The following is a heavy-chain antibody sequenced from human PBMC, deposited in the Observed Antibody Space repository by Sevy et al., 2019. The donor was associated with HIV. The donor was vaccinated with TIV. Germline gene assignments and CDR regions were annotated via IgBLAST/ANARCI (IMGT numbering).Heavy chain of an antibody. Sequence: GGSLRLSCAASGFTFSSYWMHWVRQAPGKGLVWVSRINSDGSSTSYADSVKGRFTISRDNAKNTLYLQMNSLRAEDTAVYYCARDYDSSGYRDAFDIWGQGTMVTVS. CDR3: ARDYDSSGYRDAFDI. J-gene: IGHJ3*02. D-gene: IGHD3-22*01. V-gene: IGHV3-74*01. CDR2: INSDGSST. CDR1: GFTFSSYW.